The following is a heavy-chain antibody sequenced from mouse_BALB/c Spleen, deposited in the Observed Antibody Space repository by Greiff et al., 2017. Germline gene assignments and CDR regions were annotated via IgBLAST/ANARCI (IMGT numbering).Heavy chain of an antibody. V-gene: IGHV1-5*01. Sequence: EVKLQQSGPVLARPGASVKMSCKASGYSFTSYWMHWVKQRPGQGLEWIGAIYPGNSDTSYNQKFKGKAKLTAVTSASTAYMELSSLTNEDSAVYYCTRDGSKYYYAMDYWGQGTSVTVSS. CDR2: IYPGNSDT. CDR1: GYSFTSYW. CDR3: TRDGSKYYYAMDY. J-gene: IGHJ4*01. D-gene: IGHD2-3*01.